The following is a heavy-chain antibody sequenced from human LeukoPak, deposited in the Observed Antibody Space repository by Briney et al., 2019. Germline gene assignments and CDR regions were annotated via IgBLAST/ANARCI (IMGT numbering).Heavy chain of an antibody. V-gene: IGHV4-59*01. CDR3: ARDLYSAYDYSYYGLDV. J-gene: IGHJ6*02. Sequence: SSETLSLTCTVSGGSISPYHWSWIRQPPGKGLEWIGYIYYSGSTSYSPSLKSRVTISIDTSNNQLSLELRSVAAADTAVYYCARDLYSAYDYSYYGLDVWGLGTTVTVSS. CDR1: GGSISPYH. CDR2: IYYSGST. D-gene: IGHD5-12*01.